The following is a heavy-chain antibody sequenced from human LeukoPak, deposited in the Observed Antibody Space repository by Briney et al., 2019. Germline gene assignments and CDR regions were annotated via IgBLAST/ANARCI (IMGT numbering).Heavy chain of an antibody. CDR3: ARARVGDPTDY. J-gene: IGHJ4*02. Sequence: GGSLRLSCAASGFPFSSYAMYWVRQAPGKGLVWVSRVHGDGNNIGYADSVRGRFTISRDNAKNTLYLQMNSLRPEDTAVYYCARARVGDPTDYWGQGTLVTVSS. V-gene: IGHV3-74*01. CDR1: GFPFSSYA. D-gene: IGHD1-26*01. CDR2: VHGDGNNI.